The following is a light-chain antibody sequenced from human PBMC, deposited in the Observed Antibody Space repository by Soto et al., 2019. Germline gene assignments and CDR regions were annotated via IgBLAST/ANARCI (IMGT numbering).Light chain of an antibody. V-gene: IGKV3-11*01. Sequence: EIVLTQSPATLSLSPGTGATLSCRASQIVTSSLAWYQQRPGQAPRLLIFVAFTTATGIPARFSAKGAGTDFTLTISSLEPEDSAVSFCQLRSDWPPTYTFGQGTKLE. CDR1: QIVTSS. CDR2: VAF. J-gene: IGKJ2*01. CDR3: QLRSDWPPTYT.